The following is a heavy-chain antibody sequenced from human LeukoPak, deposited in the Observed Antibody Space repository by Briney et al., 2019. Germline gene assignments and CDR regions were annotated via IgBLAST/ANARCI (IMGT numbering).Heavy chain of an antibody. CDR3: ATGGYYYDSSGGFDY. CDR2: FDPEDGET. Sequence: ASVKVSCKVSGYTLTELSMHWVRQAPGKGLEWMGGFDPEDGETIYAQKFQGRVTMTEDTSTDTAYMELSSLRSEDTAVYYCATGGYYYDSSGGFDYWGQGTLVTVSS. V-gene: IGHV1-24*01. CDR1: GYTLTELS. D-gene: IGHD3-22*01. J-gene: IGHJ4*02.